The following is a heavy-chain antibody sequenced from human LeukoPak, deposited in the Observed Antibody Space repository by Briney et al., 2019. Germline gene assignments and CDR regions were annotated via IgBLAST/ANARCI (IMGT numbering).Heavy chain of an antibody. CDR3: ARDQGSGYCLN. CDR2: VNWNGDNT. V-gene: IGHV3-20*04. J-gene: IGHJ1*01. Sequence: PGGSLRLSCEASGFSFDDFAMAWVRQAPGKGLEWVSGVNWNGDNTGYADSVKGRFTISRDNAKNTLYLQMNSLRAEDTAVYYCARDQGSGYCLNWGQGTLVTVSS. CDR1: GFSFDDFA. D-gene: IGHD3-22*01.